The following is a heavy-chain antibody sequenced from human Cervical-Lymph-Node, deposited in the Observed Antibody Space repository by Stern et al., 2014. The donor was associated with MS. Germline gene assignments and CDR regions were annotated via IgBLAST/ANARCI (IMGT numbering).Heavy chain of an antibody. Sequence: EVQLVESGAGVIQPGGSLRLSCTASGFTVSRDYMTWVRQAPGQGLEWFSLITNVGSTFYTDSVKGRFTISRDDSKNTVYLHMTSLRAEDTAMYYCARDTSSPERSDWWGQGTLVTVSS. V-gene: IGHV3-53*01. CDR2: ITNVGST. CDR1: GFTVSRDY. D-gene: IGHD1-1*01. J-gene: IGHJ4*02. CDR3: ARDTSSPERSDW.